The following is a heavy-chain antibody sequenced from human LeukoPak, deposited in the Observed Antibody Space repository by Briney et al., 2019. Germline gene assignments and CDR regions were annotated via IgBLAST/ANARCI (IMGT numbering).Heavy chain of an antibody. Sequence: GSLRLSCAASGFTFSNAWMSWVRQAPGKGLEWVSRIKSKTDGGTTDYAAPVKGRFTISRDDSKNTLYLQMNSLKTEDTAVYYCTTDLDLDSVSWGQGTLVTVSS. CDR2: IKSKTDGGTT. D-gene: IGHD3-3*01. V-gene: IGHV3-15*01. J-gene: IGHJ4*02. CDR1: GFTFSNAW. CDR3: TTDLDLDSVS.